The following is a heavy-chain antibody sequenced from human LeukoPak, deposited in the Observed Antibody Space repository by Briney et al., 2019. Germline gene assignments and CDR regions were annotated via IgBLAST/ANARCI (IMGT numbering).Heavy chain of an antibody. CDR3: TKDRSGRETGNQRDDY. CDR2: ISGSGDTT. CDR1: GFIFSNYA. Sequence: PGGSLRLSCATTGFIFSNYAVNWVRQAPGKGLEGVSIISGSGDTTYYADSVKGRFTVSRDNSRSTLYLQMNSLRADDTAVYFCTKDRSGRETGNQRDDYWGQGTLVTVSS. D-gene: IGHD1-14*01. V-gene: IGHV3-23*01. J-gene: IGHJ4*02.